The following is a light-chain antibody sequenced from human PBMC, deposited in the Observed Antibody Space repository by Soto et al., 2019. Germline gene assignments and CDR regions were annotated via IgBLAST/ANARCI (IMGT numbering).Light chain of an antibody. CDR3: QQSYETPWT. CDR2: KAS. CDR1: QTVSSW. V-gene: IGKV1-5*03. Sequence: DIQMTQSPSTLSGSVGDRVTITCRAGQTVSSWLAWYQQKPGKAPKLLIYKASTLKSGVPSRFSGSGSGTDFTLTISSLQPEDFASYYCQQSYETPWTFGQGTKVDIK. J-gene: IGKJ1*01.